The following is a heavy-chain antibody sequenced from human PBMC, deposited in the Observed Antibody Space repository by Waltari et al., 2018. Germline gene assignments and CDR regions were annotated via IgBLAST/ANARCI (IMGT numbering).Heavy chain of an antibody. D-gene: IGHD6-19*01. CDR3: AKTPMGIAVAGPDY. J-gene: IGHJ4*02. CDR2: IRYDGSNK. V-gene: IGHV3-30*02. CDR1: GFTFSSYG. Sequence: QVQLVESGGGVVQPGGSLRLSCAASGFTFSSYGMHWVRQAPGKGLEWVAFIRYDGSNKYYADSVKGRFTIARDNSKNTVYLQMNSLRAEETAVYYCAKTPMGIAVAGPDYWGQGTLVTVSS.